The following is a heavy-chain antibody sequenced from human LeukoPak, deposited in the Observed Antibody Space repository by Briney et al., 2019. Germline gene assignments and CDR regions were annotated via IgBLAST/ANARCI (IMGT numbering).Heavy chain of an antibody. J-gene: IGHJ4*02. Sequence: ASVKVSCKASGYTFTGYYMHWVRQAPGQGLEWMGWINPNSGGTNYAQKFQGRVTMTRDTSISTAYMELSRLRSDDTAVYYCARDLLGRLGATFDYWGQGTLVTVSS. CDR1: GYTFTGYY. D-gene: IGHD1-26*01. CDR2: INPNSGGT. V-gene: IGHV1-2*02. CDR3: ARDLLGRLGATFDY.